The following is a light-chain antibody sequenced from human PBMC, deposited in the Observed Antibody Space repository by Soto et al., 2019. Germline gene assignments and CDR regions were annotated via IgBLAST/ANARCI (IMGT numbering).Light chain of an antibody. V-gene: IGKV3-20*01. CDR3: QQYGS. CDR1: QNIRSD. Sequence: EMVMKQSPATLSVSPGERVTLSCRASQNIRSDLAWYQQKPGQAPRLLMYGASIRATGIPARFSGSGSGTDFTLSISRLEPEDFAVYSCQQYGSFGGGTKVDIK. CDR2: GAS. J-gene: IGKJ4*01.